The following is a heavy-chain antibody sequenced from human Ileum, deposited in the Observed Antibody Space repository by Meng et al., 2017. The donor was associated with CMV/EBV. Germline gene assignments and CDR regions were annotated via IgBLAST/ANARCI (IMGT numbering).Heavy chain of an antibody. Sequence: ASVKVSCKASGYTFTSYGISWVRQAPGQGLEWMGWISAYNGNTNYAQKLQGRVTMTTDTSTSTAYMELRSLRSDDTAMYYCARDQDCSSTSCKDYWGQGTRVTVSS. D-gene: IGHD2-2*01. CDR2: ISAYNGNT. CDR1: GYTFTSYG. J-gene: IGHJ4*02. CDR3: ARDQDCSSTSCKDY. V-gene: IGHV1-18*01.